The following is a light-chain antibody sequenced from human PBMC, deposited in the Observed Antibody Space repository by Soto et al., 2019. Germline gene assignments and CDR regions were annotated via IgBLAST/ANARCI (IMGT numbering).Light chain of an antibody. CDR1: QSISSW. Sequence: DIQMTQSPSTLSASVGDRVTITCRASQSISSWLAWYQQKPGKAPKLLIYDASSLESGVPSRFSGSGSGTEFTLTISSLQPDHFATYYCQQYNSWWTFGQGTKVEIK. CDR3: QQYNSWWT. J-gene: IGKJ1*01. V-gene: IGKV1-5*01. CDR2: DAS.